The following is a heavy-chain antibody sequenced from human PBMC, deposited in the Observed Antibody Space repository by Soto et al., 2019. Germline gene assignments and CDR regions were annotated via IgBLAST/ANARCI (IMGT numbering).Heavy chain of an antibody. J-gene: IGHJ6*02. CDR3: ARGLGYSGYGGVYYYYYGMDV. V-gene: IGHV3-30-3*01. CDR2: ISYDGSNK. D-gene: IGHD5-12*01. Sequence: GGSLRLSCAASGFTFSSYAMHWVRQAPGKGLEWVAVISYDGSNKYYADSVKGRFTISRDNSKNTLYLQMNSLRAEDTAVYYCARGLGYSGYGGVYYYYYGMDVWGQGTTVTVSS. CDR1: GFTFSSYA.